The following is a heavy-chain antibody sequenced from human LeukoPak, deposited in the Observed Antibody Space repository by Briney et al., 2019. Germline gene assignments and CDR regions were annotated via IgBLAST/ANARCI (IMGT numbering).Heavy chain of an antibody. CDR3: ASSYYDSSGPRFEN. J-gene: IGHJ4*02. D-gene: IGHD3-22*01. CDR1: GGSISSYY. CDR2: IYYSGST. V-gene: IGHV4-59*01. Sequence: PSETLSLTCTVSGGSISSYYWSWIRQPPGKGLEWIGYIYYSGSTNYNPSLKSRVTISVDTSKNQFSLKLSSVTAADTAVYYCASSYYDSSGPRFENWGQGTLVTVSS.